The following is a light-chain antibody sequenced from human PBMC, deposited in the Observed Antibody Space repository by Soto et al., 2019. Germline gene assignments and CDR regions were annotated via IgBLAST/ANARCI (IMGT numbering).Light chain of an antibody. CDR3: SSYSSTTVRYV. Sequence: QSVLTQPASVSGSPGQSVTMSCTGTSSDILSYDYVSWYQQHPGKAPKLIIYEVNTRPSGVSNRFSGSKSDNTASLTISGLQAADAADYYCSSYSSTTVRYVFGTGTKVTVL. CDR1: SSDILSYDY. CDR2: EVN. J-gene: IGLJ1*01. V-gene: IGLV2-14*01.